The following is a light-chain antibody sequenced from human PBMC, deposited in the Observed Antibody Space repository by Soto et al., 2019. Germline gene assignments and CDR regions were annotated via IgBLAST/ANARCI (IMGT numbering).Light chain of an antibody. CDR3: QQNNSYPYT. J-gene: IGKJ2*01. Sequence: DIQMTQSPATLSASVGDRVTITCRASQSISSRLAWYQQKPGKAPKLLIYKASSLASGVPSRFSGSGSGTEFTLTISSLQPDDFATYYCQQNNSYPYTFGQGTKLEIK. CDR1: QSISSR. CDR2: KAS. V-gene: IGKV1-5*03.